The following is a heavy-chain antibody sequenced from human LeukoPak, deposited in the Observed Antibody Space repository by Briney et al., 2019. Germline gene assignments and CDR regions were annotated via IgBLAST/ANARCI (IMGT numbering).Heavy chain of an antibody. Sequence: PGGSLRLSCATSGFTFSGYRMNWVRQAPGKGLEWVSSISGSSSYIYYTDSVKGRFTLSRDNAKNSLVLQMNSLRADDTGVYYCARDMGEPVYGMDVWGPGTTFTVSS. CDR1: GFTFSGYR. D-gene: IGHD1-26*01. V-gene: IGHV3-21*01. CDR3: ARDMGEPVYGMDV. J-gene: IGHJ6*02. CDR2: ISGSSSYI.